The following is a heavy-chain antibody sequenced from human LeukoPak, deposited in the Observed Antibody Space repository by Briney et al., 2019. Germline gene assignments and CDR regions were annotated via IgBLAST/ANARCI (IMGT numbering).Heavy chain of an antibody. V-gene: IGHV3-30*04. CDR3: ARGSGNAFDI. J-gene: IGHJ3*02. CDR2: ISYHGSKK. Sequence: GGSLRLSCAASGFSFGDYTMHWVRQAPGKGLEWVAMISYHGSKKYYADSVEGRFSVSRDNSKSTLYLQMNSLKTEDTAVYYCARGSGNAFDIWGQGTLVTVSS. CDR1: GFSFGDYT.